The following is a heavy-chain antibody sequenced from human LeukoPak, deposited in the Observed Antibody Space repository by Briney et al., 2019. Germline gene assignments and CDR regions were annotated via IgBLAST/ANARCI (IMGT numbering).Heavy chain of an antibody. Sequence: ASVKVSCKASGGAFSRYSTSWVRQAPGQGLEWMGRSIPIFDTTNYAQKFQGRVTITTDESTSTAYTELSSLRSEDTAVYYCAGRFCRSGSCLPLDYWGQGTPVTVSS. V-gene: IGHV1-69*05. D-gene: IGHD2-15*01. CDR3: AGRFCRSGSCLPLDY. CDR2: SIPIFDTT. CDR1: GGAFSRYS. J-gene: IGHJ4*02.